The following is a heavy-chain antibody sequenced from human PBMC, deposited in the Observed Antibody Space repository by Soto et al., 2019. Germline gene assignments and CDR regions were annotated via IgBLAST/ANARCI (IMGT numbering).Heavy chain of an antibody. Sequence: PSETLSLTCTVSGGSISGYYWSWIRQPPGKGLEWIEYIYYSGSTNYNPSLKSRVTISVDTSKNQFSLKLSSVTAADTAVYYCARGGTIVVATTLPDFSGEGTLDTVS. CDR3: ARGGTIVVATTLPDF. CDR2: IYYSGST. V-gene: IGHV4-59*01. CDR1: GGSISGYY. J-gene: IGHJ4*02. D-gene: IGHD1-26*01.